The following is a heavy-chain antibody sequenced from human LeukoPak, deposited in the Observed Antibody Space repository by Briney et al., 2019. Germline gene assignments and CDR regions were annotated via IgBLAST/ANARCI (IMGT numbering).Heavy chain of an antibody. CDR2: INHSGST. D-gene: IGHD3-3*01. V-gene: IGHV4-34*01. CDR3: ARDPSSRIWDFWSGYVLDDY. J-gene: IGHJ4*02. CDR1: GGSFSGYY. Sequence: PSETLSLTCAVYGGSFSGYYWSWIRQPPGKGLEWIGEINHSGSTNYNPSLKSRVTISVDTSKNQFSLKLSSVTAADTAVYYCARDPSSRIWDFWSGYVLDDYWGQGTLVTVSS.